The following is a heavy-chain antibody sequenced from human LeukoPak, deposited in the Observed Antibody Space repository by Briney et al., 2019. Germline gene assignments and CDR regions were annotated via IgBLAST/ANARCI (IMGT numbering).Heavy chain of an antibody. CDR2: MNPNSGNT. CDR1: GYTFTSYD. J-gene: IGHJ6*02. D-gene: IGHD6-13*01. Sequence: ASVTVSCKASGYTFTSYDINWVRQATGQGLEWMGWMNPNSGNTGYAQKFQGRVTMTRNTSISTAYMELSSLRSEDTAVYYCARDPVLARIAAAGTYNYYYGMDVWGQGTLVTVSS. V-gene: IGHV1-8*01. CDR3: ARDPVLARIAAAGTYNYYYGMDV.